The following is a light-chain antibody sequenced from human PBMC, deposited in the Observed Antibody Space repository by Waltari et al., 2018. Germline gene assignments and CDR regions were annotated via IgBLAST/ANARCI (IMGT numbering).Light chain of an antibody. CDR1: QGIRSW. Sequence: DIQMTQSPSTLSASVGDRVIITGRASQGIRSWLAWYQQKPGKVPKLLIYDASSLESGVPSRFSGSGYGTEFTLTINSLQPDDFATYYCQQYNSYSSTFGQGTKVEIK. CDR3: QQYNSYSST. V-gene: IGKV1-5*01. CDR2: DAS. J-gene: IGKJ1*01.